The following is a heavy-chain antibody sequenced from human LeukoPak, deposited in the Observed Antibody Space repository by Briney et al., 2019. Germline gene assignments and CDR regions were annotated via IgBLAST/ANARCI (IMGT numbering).Heavy chain of an antibody. Sequence: SETLSLTCAVYGGSFSGYYWSWIRQPPGKGLEWIGEIYHSGSTNYNPSLKSRVTISMDTSKNQFSLNLKSVTAADTAVYYCAREDYSSGWFVEYWGQGTLVTVSS. CDR2: IYHSGST. D-gene: IGHD6-19*01. CDR1: GGSFSGYY. CDR3: AREDYSSGWFVEY. V-gene: IGHV4-34*01. J-gene: IGHJ4*02.